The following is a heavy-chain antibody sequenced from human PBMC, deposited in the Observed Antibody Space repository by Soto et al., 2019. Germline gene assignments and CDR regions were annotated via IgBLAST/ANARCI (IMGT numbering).Heavy chain of an antibody. Sequence: SVKVSFKASCYTFTSYGISWVRQAPGQGLEWMGWISAYNGNTNYAQKLQGRVTMTTDTSTSTAYMELRSLRSDDTAVYYCAVLLAGAAGTDYWFDPWGQGTLVTVSS. J-gene: IGHJ5*02. D-gene: IGHD6-13*01. V-gene: IGHV1-18*01. CDR2: ISAYNGNT. CDR3: AVLLAGAAGTDYWFDP. CDR1: CYTFTSYG.